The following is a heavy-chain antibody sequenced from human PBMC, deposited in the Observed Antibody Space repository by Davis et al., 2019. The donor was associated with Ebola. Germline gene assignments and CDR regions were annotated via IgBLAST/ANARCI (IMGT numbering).Heavy chain of an antibody. Sequence: GSLRLSCTVSGGSISSHYWTWIRQPPGKGLEWIGHIHYSGSTHYNPSLKSRVTTSVDTSKNQFSLSLSSVTAADTAVYYCARFGGVDFYALDVWGQGTTVTVSS. CDR3: ARFGGVDFYALDV. J-gene: IGHJ6*02. CDR2: IHYSGST. CDR1: GGSISSHY. V-gene: IGHV4-59*11. D-gene: IGHD3-16*01.